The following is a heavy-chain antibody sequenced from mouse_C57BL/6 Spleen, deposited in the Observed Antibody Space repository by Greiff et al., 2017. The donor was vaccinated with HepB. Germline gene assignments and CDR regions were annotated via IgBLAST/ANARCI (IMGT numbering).Heavy chain of an antibody. Sequence: QVQLQQPGAELVKPGASVKLSCKASGYTFTSYWMQWVKQRPGQGLEWIGEIDPSDSYTNYNQKFKGKATLTVDTSSSTAYMQLSSLTSEDSAVYYCARSRRSAYWGQGTLVTVSA. CDR1: GYTFTSYW. V-gene: IGHV1-50*01. J-gene: IGHJ3*01. CDR2: IDPSDSYT. CDR3: ARSRRSAY.